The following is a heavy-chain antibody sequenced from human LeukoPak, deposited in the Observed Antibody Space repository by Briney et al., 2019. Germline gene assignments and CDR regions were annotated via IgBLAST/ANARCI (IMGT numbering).Heavy chain of an antibody. J-gene: IGHJ4*02. V-gene: IGHV4-39*01. CDR1: GVSISSSSYY. CDR2: IYYSGST. CDR3: ARHHRRGSSGYNYYFDY. Sequence: SETLSLTCTVSGVSISSSSYYWGWIRQPPGKGLEWIGSIYYSGSTYYNPSLKSRVTISVDTSKNQFSLKLSSGTAADTAVYYCARHHRRGSSGYNYYFDYWGQGTLVTVSS. D-gene: IGHD1-20*01.